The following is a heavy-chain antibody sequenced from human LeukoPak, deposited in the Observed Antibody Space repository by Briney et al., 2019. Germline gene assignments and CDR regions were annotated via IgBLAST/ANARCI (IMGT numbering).Heavy chain of an antibody. Sequence: PGGSLRLSCAASGFTFSGFVISWVRQALGKGPQWVADISGSGGSTYYADSVKGRFSVSRDNSKNMVYLELNSLRAEDTAVYYCAKNHEHGRYAGFDFWAEGALVAVSS. D-gene: IGHD2-2*01. J-gene: IGHJ3*01. V-gene: IGHV3-23*01. CDR3: AKNHEHGRYAGFDF. CDR2: ISGSGGST. CDR1: GFTFSGFV.